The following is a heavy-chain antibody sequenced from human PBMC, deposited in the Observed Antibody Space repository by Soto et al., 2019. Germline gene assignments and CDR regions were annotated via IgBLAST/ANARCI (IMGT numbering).Heavy chain of an antibody. D-gene: IGHD3-3*01. J-gene: IGHJ4*02. V-gene: IGHV3-23*01. CDR3: AKVPLDSLFPVDY. Sequence: GGSLRLSCAASGFTFSSYTMSWVRQAPGKGLEWVSSISGSGGSTYYADSVKGQFTISRDNSKNTLYLQMNSLRAEDTAVYYCAKVPLDSLFPVDYLGQGTLVTVSS. CDR2: ISGSGGST. CDR1: GFTFSSYT.